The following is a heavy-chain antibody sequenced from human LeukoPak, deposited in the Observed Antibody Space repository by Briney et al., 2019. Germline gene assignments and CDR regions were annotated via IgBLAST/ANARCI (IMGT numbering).Heavy chain of an antibody. J-gene: IGHJ4*02. CDR3: ARTRGALTSALLYFDY. D-gene: IGHD6-6*01. V-gene: IGHV5-51*01. CDR2: IYPADSDS. Sequence: GESLKISCKGSGYSFTSYWIGWVRHMPGKGLEWMGIIYPADSDSRYSPSFQGQVTISADRSISTAYLQWSSLKASDTAMYYCARTRGALTSALLYFDYWGQGTLVTVSS. CDR1: GYSFTSYW.